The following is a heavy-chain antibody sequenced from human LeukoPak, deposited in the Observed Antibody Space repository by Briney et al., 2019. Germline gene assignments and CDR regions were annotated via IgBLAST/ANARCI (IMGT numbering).Heavy chain of an antibody. CDR1: GFTFSSFA. CDR3: AKDTPSRNSGWAR. V-gene: IGHV3-23*01. CDR2: ISDGDGNT. D-gene: IGHD6-19*01. J-gene: IGHJ4*02. Sequence: GGSLRLSCAASGFTFSSFAMGWVRQAPGKGLEWVSLISDGDGNTYYADSVKGRFTMSRDNSKNTLYLQMNSLRAEDTAVYYCAKDTPSRNSGWARWGQGTLVTVST.